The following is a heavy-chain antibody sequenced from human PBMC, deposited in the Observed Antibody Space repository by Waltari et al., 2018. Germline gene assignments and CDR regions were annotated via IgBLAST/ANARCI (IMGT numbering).Heavy chain of an antibody. D-gene: IGHD3-10*01. Sequence: QVRLVQSGAEVKKPGASVRVSCKASGYTFTTHHIHWVRQAPGKGLEWMVIINPTDGNTNYAQKFQGRVTMTTGTSTTTVYLDLSSLRSDDTAVYYCARWSSGTFYNYLDSWGQGTLVTVSS. J-gene: IGHJ4*02. V-gene: IGHV1-46*01. CDR1: GYTFTTHH. CDR2: INPTDGNT. CDR3: ARWSSGTFYNYLDS.